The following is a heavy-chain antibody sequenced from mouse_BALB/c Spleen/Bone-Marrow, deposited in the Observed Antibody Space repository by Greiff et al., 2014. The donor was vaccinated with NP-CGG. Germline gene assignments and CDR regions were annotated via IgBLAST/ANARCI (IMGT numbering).Heavy chain of an antibody. Sequence: VKLVESGAELVKPGASVKLSCTASGFNIKDTYMHWVKQRPEQGLEWIGRIDPANGNTKYDPKFQGKATITADTSSNTAYLQLSSLTSEDTAVYYCAFYYYGSSLFAYWGQGTLVTVSA. CDR2: IDPANGNT. CDR1: GFNIKDTY. CDR3: AFYYYGSSLFAY. D-gene: IGHD1-1*01. J-gene: IGHJ3*01. V-gene: IGHV14-3*02.